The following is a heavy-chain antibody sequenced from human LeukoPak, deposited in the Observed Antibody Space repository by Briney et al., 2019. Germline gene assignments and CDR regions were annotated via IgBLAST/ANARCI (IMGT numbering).Heavy chain of an antibody. CDR1: GYSFTSYW. D-gene: IGHD3-9*01. Sequence: GGALKIPWKGSGYSFTSYWLGRVRQMPGKGLGGVGIIYLGDSDTRYSPSFQGQVTTSADKSISTPYLQWSSLKASDTPMYYRAAPVYDILTGYPDAFDIWGQGTMVTVSS. V-gene: IGHV5-51*01. CDR2: IYLGDSDT. CDR3: AAPVYDILTGYPDAFDI. J-gene: IGHJ3*02.